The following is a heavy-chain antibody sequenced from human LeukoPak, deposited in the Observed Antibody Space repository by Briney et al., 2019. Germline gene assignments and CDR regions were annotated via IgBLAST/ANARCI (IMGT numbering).Heavy chain of an antibody. J-gene: IGHJ6*03. Sequence: KTSETLSLTCTVSGVSINSHYWSWVRQPPGKGLEGIGFIYDSGSANYKSSLKSRVTMTVDTSKNQFSLKLNSVTAADTAAYYCARVLQNYYHMDVWGKGTTVTVSS. CDR2: IYDSGSA. V-gene: IGHV4-59*11. CDR1: GVSINSHY. CDR3: ARVLQNYYHMDV. D-gene: IGHD3-3*01.